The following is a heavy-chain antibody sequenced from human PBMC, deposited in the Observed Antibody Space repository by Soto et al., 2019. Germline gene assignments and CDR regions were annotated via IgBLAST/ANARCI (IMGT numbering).Heavy chain of an antibody. J-gene: IGHJ3*02. V-gene: IGHV2-5*01. CDR2: IYWNDDK. D-gene: IGHD3-22*01. Sequence: SGPTLVNPTQTLTLTCTFSGFSLSTSGVGVGWIRQPPGKALEWLALIYWNDDKRYSPSLKSRLTITKDTSKNQVVLTMTNIDPVDTATYYCAHSAAYYYDSSGYYPDFAFDIWGQGTMVTVSS. CDR3: AHSAAYYYDSSGYYPDFAFDI. CDR1: GFSLSTSGVG.